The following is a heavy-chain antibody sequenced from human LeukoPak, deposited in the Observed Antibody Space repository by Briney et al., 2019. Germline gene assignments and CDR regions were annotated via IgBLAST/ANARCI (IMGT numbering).Heavy chain of an antibody. V-gene: IGHV3-23*01. CDR1: GFTFSSYA. CDR2: ISGSGGST. CDR3: AKDTLGGFGESLDY. J-gene: IGHJ4*02. D-gene: IGHD3-10*01. Sequence: GGYLRLSCAASGFTFSSYAMSWVRQAPGKGLEWVSAISGSGGSTYYADSVKGRFTISRDNSKNTLYLQMNSLRAEDTAVYYCAKDTLGGFGESLDYWGQGTLVTVSS.